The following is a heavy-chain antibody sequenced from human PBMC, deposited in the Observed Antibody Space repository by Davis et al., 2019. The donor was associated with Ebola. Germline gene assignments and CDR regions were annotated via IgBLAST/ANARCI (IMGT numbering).Heavy chain of an antibody. CDR2: IDPKSGGG. J-gene: IGHJ4*02. CDR3: SRAQGVGWNHAFDY. CDR1: GYTFTDYY. D-gene: IGHD1-14*01. Sequence: ASVKVSCKASGYTFTDYYIHWVRQAPGQGLEWMAWIDPKSGGGNYAPKFEGRVTMTTDTSISTAYMDLSSLRSDDTAVFYCSRAQGVGWNHAFDYWGQGTLVTVSS. V-gene: IGHV1-2*02.